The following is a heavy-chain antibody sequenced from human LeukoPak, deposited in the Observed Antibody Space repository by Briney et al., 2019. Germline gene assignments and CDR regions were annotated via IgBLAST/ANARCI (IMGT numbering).Heavy chain of an antibody. CDR3: ASTSGYYYYGMDV. V-gene: IGHV4-59*01. CDR1: GGSISSYY. CDR2: IYYSGST. J-gene: IGHJ6*02. Sequence: SETLSLTCTVSGGSISSYYWSWIRQPPGKGLEWIGYIYYSGSTNYNPSLKSRVTISVDTSKNQFSLKLSSVAAADTAVYYCASTSGYYYYGMDVWGQGTTVTVSS. D-gene: IGHD2-15*01.